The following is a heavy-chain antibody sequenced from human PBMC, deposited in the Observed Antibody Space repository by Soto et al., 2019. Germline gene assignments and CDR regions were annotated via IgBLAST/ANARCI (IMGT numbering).Heavy chain of an antibody. CDR3: ARVNAVTYGMDV. CDR2: ISAYNGNI. D-gene: IGHD4-4*01. Sequence: GASVKVSCKASGYTFTNYGISWVRQAPGQGLEWMGWISAYNGNINYAQKLQGRVTMTTDTSTSTAYMELSRLRSDDTAVYYCARVNAVTYGMDVWGQGTTVTVSS. CDR1: GYTFTNYG. V-gene: IGHV1-18*01. J-gene: IGHJ6*02.